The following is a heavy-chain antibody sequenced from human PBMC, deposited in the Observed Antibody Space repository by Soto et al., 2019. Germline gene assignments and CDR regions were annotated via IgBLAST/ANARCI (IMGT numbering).Heavy chain of an antibody. J-gene: IGHJ4*02. CDR3: ARGVGSSPPRY. CDR2: IYDSGSP. CDR1: GGSISVYY. Sequence: PSETLSLTCTISGGSISVYYWSWIRQSPGQGLEWIGYIYDSGSPYYNPSLKTRVTISADTSKYQISLKLTSATAADPAVYFCARGVGSSPPRYWGRGTLVTVSS. D-gene: IGHD3-9*01. V-gene: IGHV4-59*01.